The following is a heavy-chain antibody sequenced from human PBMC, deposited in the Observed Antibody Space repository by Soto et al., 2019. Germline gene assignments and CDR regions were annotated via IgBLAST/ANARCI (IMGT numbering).Heavy chain of an antibody. CDR1: RFSFSTYP. J-gene: IGHJ4*02. V-gene: IGHV3-30-3*01. CDR3: ARGDYYGSGSYHFDY. CDR2: ILYDGIKK. D-gene: IGHD3-10*01. Sequence: GGSLRLSCAASRFSFSTYPMHWVRQAPGKGLEWVALILYDGIKKYYADSVKGRFTISRDNSENTLYLQMNSLRAEDTAVYYCARGDYYGSGSYHFDYWGQGTLVTVSS.